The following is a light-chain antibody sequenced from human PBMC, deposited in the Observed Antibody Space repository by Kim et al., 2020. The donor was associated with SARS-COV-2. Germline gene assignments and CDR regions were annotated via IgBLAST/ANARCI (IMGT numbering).Light chain of an antibody. J-gene: IGKJ4*01. CDR1: QSVSSY. Sequence: EIVLTQSPATLSLSPGERATLSCRASQSVSSYLAWYQQKPGQAPRLLIYDASNRATGIQARFSGSGPGTDFTLTISSLEPEDFAVYYCQQRSNWPLLTFGGGTKVDIK. CDR3: QQRSNWPLLT. V-gene: IGKV3-11*01. CDR2: DAS.